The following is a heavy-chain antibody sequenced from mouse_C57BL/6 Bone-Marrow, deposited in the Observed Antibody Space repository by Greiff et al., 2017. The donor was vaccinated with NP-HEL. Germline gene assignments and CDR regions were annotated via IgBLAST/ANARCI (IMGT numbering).Heavy chain of an antibody. CDR3: ARGDYGSSYDYAMDY. D-gene: IGHD1-1*01. J-gene: IGHJ4*01. V-gene: IGHV1-76*01. Sequence: VQRVESGAELVRPGASVKLSCKASGYTFTDYYINWVKQRPGQGLEWIARIYPGSGNTYYNEKFKGKATLTAEKSSSTAYMQLSSLTSEDSAVYFCARGDYGSSYDYAMDYWGQGTSVTVSS. CDR2: IYPGSGNT. CDR1: GYTFTDYY.